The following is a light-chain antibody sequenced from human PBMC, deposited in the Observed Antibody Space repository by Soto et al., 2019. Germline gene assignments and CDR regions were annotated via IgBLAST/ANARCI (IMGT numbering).Light chain of an antibody. V-gene: IGKV1-33*01. CDR3: QQYEDLPLT. J-gene: IGKJ4*01. Sequence: DIPMTQSPSSLSASVGDRVTITCQASQDISKFLNWYQLKPGKAPRLLIFDASSVETGVPSRFSGSGSGTHFTFTIDSLQAEDLATYYYQQYEDLPLTFGGGTTVEI. CDR2: DAS. CDR1: QDISKF.